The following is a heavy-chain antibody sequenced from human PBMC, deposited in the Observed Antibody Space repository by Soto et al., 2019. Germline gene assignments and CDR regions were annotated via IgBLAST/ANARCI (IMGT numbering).Heavy chain of an antibody. D-gene: IGHD3-9*01. Sequence: PSETLSLTCSVSGDSTTSAGSYWSWIRQHPGKGLEWIGYIYYDGATYYNPSLNSRASISLDSSKNQFSLRVSSVTVADTAVYYCARDFTHSSRSYFPPLNRFGPWRLGTLATVCS. J-gene: IGHJ5*02. V-gene: IGHV4-31*03. CDR1: GDSTTSAGSY. CDR3: ARDFTHSSRSYFPPLNRFGP. CDR2: IYYDGAT.